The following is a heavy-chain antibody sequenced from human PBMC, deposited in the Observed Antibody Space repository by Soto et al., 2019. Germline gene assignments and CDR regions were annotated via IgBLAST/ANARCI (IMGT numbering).Heavy chain of an antibody. CDR2: ISYDGSNK. Sequence: PGGSLRLSCAASGFTFSSYGMHWVRQAPGKGLEWVAVISYDGSNKYYADSVKGRFTISRDNSKNTLCLQMNSLRAEDTAVYYCAKDVWKYQLPYYYGMDVWGQGTTVTVSS. V-gene: IGHV3-30*18. D-gene: IGHD2-2*01. CDR3: AKDVWKYQLPYYYGMDV. CDR1: GFTFSSYG. J-gene: IGHJ6*02.